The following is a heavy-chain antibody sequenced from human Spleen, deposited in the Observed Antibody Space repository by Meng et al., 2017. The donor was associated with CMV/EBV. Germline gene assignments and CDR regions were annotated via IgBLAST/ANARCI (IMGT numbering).Heavy chain of an antibody. V-gene: IGHV3-21*01. CDR3: ARQSVSLSGYYYYGMDV. CDR1: GFTFSIYS. D-gene: IGHD1-26*01. CDR2: ISSSSSYI. Sequence: GESLKISCAASGFTFSIYSMNWVRQAPGKGLEWVSSISSSSSYIYYADSVKGRFTISRDNAKNSLYLQMNSLRAEDTAVYYCARQSVSLSGYYYYGMDVWGQGTTVTVSS. J-gene: IGHJ6*02.